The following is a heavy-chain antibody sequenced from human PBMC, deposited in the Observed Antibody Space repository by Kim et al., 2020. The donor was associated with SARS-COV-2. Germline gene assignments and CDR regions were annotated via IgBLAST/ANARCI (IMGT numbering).Heavy chain of an antibody. D-gene: IGHD3-9*01. J-gene: IGHJ4*01. CDR3: ARVKRYYDILTAAFHMGDFDF. CDR1: GLNFRDYY. Sequence: GGSLRLSCVASGLNFRDYYMTWIRQAPGKGLEWVSYISSSDIFTDYADSVKGRFTVSRDNAKNSLYLQMNSLRVEDTAVYYCARVKRYYDILTAAFHMGDFDFWGHGSLVTVSS. CDR2: ISSSDIFT. V-gene: IGHV3-11*06.